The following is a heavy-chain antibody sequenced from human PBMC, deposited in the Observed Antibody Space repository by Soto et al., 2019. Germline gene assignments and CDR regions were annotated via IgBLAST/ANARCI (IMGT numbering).Heavy chain of an antibody. Sequence: SQTLSLTCAISGDSVSSNTASWNWIRQAPSRGLEWLGRTYFRSKWYNDYAVSVKSRIIINPDTSNNQFSLQLNSVTPEDTAVYFCAKGDNLGPKTGYAFDPWGQGIMVTVSS. V-gene: IGHV6-1*01. CDR2: TYFRSKWYN. J-gene: IGHJ5*02. D-gene: IGHD5-12*01. CDR1: GDSVSSNTAS. CDR3: AKGDNLGPKTGYAFDP.